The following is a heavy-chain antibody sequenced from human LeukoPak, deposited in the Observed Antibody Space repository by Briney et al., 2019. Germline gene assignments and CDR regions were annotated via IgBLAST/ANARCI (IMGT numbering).Heavy chain of an antibody. D-gene: IGHD3-10*01. J-gene: IGHJ4*02. CDR3: TTDRGGGWFRELTFDY. Sequence: GVSLRLYCAASGFTFRNAWMSWVRQALGKGLEWVGRIRSKTDGGTTDYAAPVRGRFTISRDDSINTLYLQMNSLKTEDTAVYYCTTDRGGGWFRELTFDYWGQGTLVTVSS. CDR2: IRSKTDGGTT. CDR1: GFTFRNAW. V-gene: IGHV3-15*01.